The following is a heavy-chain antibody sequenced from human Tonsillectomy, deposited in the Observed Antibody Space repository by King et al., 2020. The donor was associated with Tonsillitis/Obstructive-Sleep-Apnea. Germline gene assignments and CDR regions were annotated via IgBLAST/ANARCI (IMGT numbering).Heavy chain of an antibody. D-gene: IGHD3-16*01. CDR2: ISSSA. Sequence: VQLVESGGGLVKPGGSLRLSCAASGFTFGDYYMSWIRQAPGTGLEWVSYISSSASYADSVKGRFTISRDNAKNSLYLQMNSLRAEDTSVYYCARGGASRFDYWGQGTLVTVSS. CDR1: GFTFGDYY. CDR3: ARGGASRFDY. V-gene: IGHV3-11*05. J-gene: IGHJ4*02.